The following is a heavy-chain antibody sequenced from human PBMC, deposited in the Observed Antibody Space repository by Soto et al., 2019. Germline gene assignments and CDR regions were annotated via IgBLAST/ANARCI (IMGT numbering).Heavy chain of an antibody. D-gene: IGHD3-22*01. CDR3: ANRDYDSSGYYSRFDP. Sequence: PGGSLRLSCAASGFTFSSYAMSWVRQAPGKGLEWVSAISGSGGSTYYADSVKGRFTISRDNSKNTLYLQMNSLRAEDTAVYYCANRDYDSSGYYSRFDPWGQGTLVTVSS. J-gene: IGHJ5*02. CDR2: ISGSGGST. V-gene: IGHV3-23*01. CDR1: GFTFSSYA.